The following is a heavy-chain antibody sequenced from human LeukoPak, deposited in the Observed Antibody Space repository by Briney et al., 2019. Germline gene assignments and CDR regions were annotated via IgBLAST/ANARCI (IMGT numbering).Heavy chain of an antibody. CDR3: ATHQPGIAVKRFDP. CDR2: ISYDGSNK. V-gene: IGHV3-30-3*01. Sequence: GGSLRLSCAASGFTFSDYYMSWIRQAPGKGLEWVAVISYDGSNKYYADSVKGRFTISRDNSKNTLYLQMNSLRAEDTAVYYCATHQPGIAVKRFDPWGQGTLVTVSS. CDR1: GFTFSDYY. J-gene: IGHJ5*02. D-gene: IGHD6-19*01.